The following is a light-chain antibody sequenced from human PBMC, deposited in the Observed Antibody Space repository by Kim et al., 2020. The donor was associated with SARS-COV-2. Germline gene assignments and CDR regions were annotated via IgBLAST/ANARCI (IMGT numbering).Light chain of an antibody. CDR1: LGSIDDNY. Sequence: GKTVTISCTRSLGSIDDNYVQWYQQRPGGVPTAVIYEDDQRPSGVSDRFSGSIDNSSNSASLTISGLKTEDEADYYCQSYNRSNVVFGGGTQLTVL. CDR3: QSYNRSNVV. CDR2: EDD. J-gene: IGLJ2*01. V-gene: IGLV6-57*03.